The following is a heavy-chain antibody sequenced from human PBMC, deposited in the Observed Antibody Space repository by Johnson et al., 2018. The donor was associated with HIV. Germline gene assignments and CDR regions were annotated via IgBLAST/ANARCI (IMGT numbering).Heavy chain of an antibody. D-gene: IGHD6-13*01. Sequence: QMLLVESGGGVVQPGRSLRLSCAASGFTFSSYDMHWVRQAPGKGMDWVAFIWYDGSYKYYADSVKGRFTISRDNSKNTLYLQMNSLRAEDTAVYYCASSSSSWTSDPDDAFDIWGQGTMVTVSS. CDR2: IWYDGSYK. CDR3: ASSSSSWTSDPDDAFDI. CDR1: GFTFSSYD. V-gene: IGHV3-33*01. J-gene: IGHJ3*02.